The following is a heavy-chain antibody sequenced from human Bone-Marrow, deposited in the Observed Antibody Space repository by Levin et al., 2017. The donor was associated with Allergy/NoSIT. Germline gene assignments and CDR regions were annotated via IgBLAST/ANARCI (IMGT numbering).Heavy chain of an antibody. V-gene: IGHV3-21*01. J-gene: IGHJ6*02. D-gene: IGHD4-17*01. CDR1: GFNFSTYN. Sequence: GGSLRLSCAASGFNFSTYNMNWVRQTPGKGLEWVSSITRRSDYMYSAYSVKGRFIISRDNAKNSLFLQMNSLRVDDTAVYYCAKDRTYGILWNYGMDVWGQGTTVTVSS. CDR3: AKDRTYGILWNYGMDV. CDR2: ITRRSDYM.